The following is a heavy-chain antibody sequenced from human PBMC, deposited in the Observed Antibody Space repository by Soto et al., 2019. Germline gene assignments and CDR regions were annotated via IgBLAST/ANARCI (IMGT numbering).Heavy chain of an antibody. CDR3: ATLPWIQLWPSMDV. V-gene: IGHV1-24*01. D-gene: IGHD5-18*01. CDR2: FGPEHGET. Sequence: GASVKVSCKVSGYTLTELSMHWVRQAPGKGLEWMGGFGPEHGETTYAQKFQGRVTMTEDTSTDTAYMELSSLRSEDTAVYYCATLPWIQLWPSMDVWGQGTTVTVSS. J-gene: IGHJ6*02. CDR1: GYTLTELS.